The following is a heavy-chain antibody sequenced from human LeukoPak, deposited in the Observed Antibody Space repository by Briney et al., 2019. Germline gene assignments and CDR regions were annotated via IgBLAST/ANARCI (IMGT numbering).Heavy chain of an antibody. CDR3: AHYSAVIRTNWFDP. CDR2: IYWDDDK. V-gene: IGHV2-5*02. D-gene: IGHD2-21*01. CDR1: GFSLNSSGVG. Sequence: SGPALVKPTQTLTLTCTFSGFSLNSSGVGVGWIRQPPVEALEWLALIYWDDDKRYRSSLKSRLTITKDTSKNQVVLTMSNMDPVDTATDYCAHYSAVIRTNWFDPWGQGTLVTVSS. J-gene: IGHJ5*02.